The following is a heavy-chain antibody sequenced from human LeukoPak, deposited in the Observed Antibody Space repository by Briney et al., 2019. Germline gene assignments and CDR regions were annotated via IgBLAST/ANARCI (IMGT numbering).Heavy chain of an antibody. Sequence: ASVKVSCKASGGTFSSYAISWVRQAPGQGLEWMGGIIPIFGTANYAQKFQGRVTITADESTSTAYMELSSLRSEDTAVYYCASAHLWGSGSYFNWFDPWGQGTLATVSS. CDR1: GGTFSSYA. V-gene: IGHV1-69*13. J-gene: IGHJ5*02. CDR3: ASAHLWGSGSYFNWFDP. CDR2: IIPIFGTA. D-gene: IGHD3-10*01.